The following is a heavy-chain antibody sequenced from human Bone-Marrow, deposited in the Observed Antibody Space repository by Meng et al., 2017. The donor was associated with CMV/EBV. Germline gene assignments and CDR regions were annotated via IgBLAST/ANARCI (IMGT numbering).Heavy chain of an antibody. CDR1: GFTFSSYW. J-gene: IGHJ4*02. Sequence: GGPLRLPCAASGFTFSSYWMHWVRQAPGKGLVWVSRINGDGSSTSYADSVKGRFTITRDNAKNTLNLQMNSLRAEDTAGYYCARDPLASYLDYWGQGTLVTVSS. CDR2: INGDGSST. V-gene: IGHV3-74*01. CDR3: ARDPLASYLDY.